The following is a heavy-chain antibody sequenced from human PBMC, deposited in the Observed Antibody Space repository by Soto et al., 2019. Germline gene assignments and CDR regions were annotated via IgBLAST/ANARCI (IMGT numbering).Heavy chain of an antibody. D-gene: IGHD5-18*01. V-gene: IGHV3-48*01. J-gene: IGHJ5*02. CDR1: GFTFSTYS. Sequence: PGESLKISCAASGFTFSTYSMNWVRQAPGKGLEWVSSISSSSTIYYADSVKGRFTISRDNSKNTLYLQMNSLRAEDTAVYYCARDGYSYGYISSWFDPWGQGTLVTVSS. CDR2: ISSSSTI. CDR3: ARDGYSYGYISSWFDP.